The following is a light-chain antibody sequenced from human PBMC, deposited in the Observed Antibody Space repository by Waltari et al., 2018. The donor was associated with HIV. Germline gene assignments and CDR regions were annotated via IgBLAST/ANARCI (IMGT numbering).Light chain of an antibody. V-gene: IGLV5-45*03. Sequence: QAVLTQPSSLSASPGASASLTCTLHSGFNVASYRIYWYQQKPGSPPRYLLRYKSDSDTQPGPGVPSRFAGSKEPSANAGILLLSGLQSEDGADYECMVWHISFWVVGGGTKLTVL. CDR1: SGFNVASYR. CDR2: YKSDSDT. CDR3: MVWHISFWV. J-gene: IGLJ3*02.